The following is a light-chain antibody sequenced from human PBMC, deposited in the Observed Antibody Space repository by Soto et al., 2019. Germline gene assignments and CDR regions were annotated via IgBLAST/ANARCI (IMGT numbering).Light chain of an antibody. J-gene: IGLJ1*01. V-gene: IGLV2-14*01. Sequence: QSALTQPASVSGSPGQSITISCTGTSSDVGGYNYVSWYQQHPGKAPKFIIYDVSNRPSGVSNRFSGSKSGNTASLTISGLQAEDEADYYCSSYTTSNTRQIVFGTGTKVTGL. CDR1: SSDVGGYNY. CDR2: DVS. CDR3: SSYTTSNTRQIV.